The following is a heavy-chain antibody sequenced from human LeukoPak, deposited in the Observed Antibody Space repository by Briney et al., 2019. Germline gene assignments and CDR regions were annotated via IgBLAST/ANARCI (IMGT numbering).Heavy chain of an antibody. CDR1: GYSFTSYW. Sequence: GESLKISCKGSGYSFTSYWIGWVRQMPGKGLEWMGIIYPGDSDTRYSPSFQGQVTISADKSISTAYLQWSSLKASDTAMYYCARLRIVGATLDAFDIWGQGTMVTVSS. CDR2: IYPGDSDT. D-gene: IGHD1-26*01. V-gene: IGHV5-51*01. CDR3: ARLRIVGATLDAFDI. J-gene: IGHJ3*02.